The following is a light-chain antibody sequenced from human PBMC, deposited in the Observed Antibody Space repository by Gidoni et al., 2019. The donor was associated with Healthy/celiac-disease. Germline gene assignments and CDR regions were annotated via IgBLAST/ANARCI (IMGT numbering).Light chain of an antibody. Sequence: EIMSTQSPGIPSLSPGGRATLSCRASHSVSSSYLAWYQQKPGQAPRLPISGASSRATGIPDRCSGSGSGTDFTLPITGLVPEDFAVYYCQQSGLTFGQGTKVEIK. J-gene: IGKJ1*01. V-gene: IGKV3-20*01. CDR1: HSVSSSY. CDR3: QQSGLT. CDR2: GAS.